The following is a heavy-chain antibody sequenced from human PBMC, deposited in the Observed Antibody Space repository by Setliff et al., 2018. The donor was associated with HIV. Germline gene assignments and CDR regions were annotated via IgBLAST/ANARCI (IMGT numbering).Heavy chain of an antibody. V-gene: IGHV4-4*07. J-gene: IGHJ4*02. CDR3: ARATESSYDLLTAFWFFDS. CDR2: IYTSGST. CDR1: GGSFNTFY. D-gene: IGHD3-9*01. Sequence: SETLSLTCAVSGGSFNTFYWSWIRQPAGEGLEWQPAGEGLEWLGRIYTSGSTNYNPSLKSRVTMSVDTSKNQLSLKVASVTAADTALYFCARATESSYDLLTAFWFFDSWGQGTPVTVSS.